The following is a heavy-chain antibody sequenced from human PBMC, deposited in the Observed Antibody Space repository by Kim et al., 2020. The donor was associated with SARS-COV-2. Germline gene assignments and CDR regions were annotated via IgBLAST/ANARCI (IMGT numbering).Heavy chain of an antibody. CDR1: GFTFSSYG. V-gene: IGHV3-33*06. J-gene: IGHJ4*02. CDR2: IWYDGSNK. Sequence: GGSLRLSCAASGFTFSSYGMHWVRQAPGKGLEWVAVIWYDGSNKYYADSVKGRFTISRDNSKNTLYLQMNSLRAEDTAVYYCAKGVLWFGEFPSFDYWGQGTLVTVSS. D-gene: IGHD3-10*01. CDR3: AKGVLWFGEFPSFDY.